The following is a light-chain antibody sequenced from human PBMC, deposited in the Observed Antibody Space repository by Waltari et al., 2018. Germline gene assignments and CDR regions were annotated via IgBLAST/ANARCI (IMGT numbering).Light chain of an antibody. V-gene: IGLV3-25*03. CDR3: QSADNSGTPVV. CDR2: KDS. Sequence: SYDLTKPPSVSVSPGQTARTTCSGNTLPKQFAYCYQQKPGQAPVLMIYKDSERPSGIPERFSGSSSGTTVMLTISGVQAEDEADYYCQSADNSGTPVVFGGGTKLTVL. CDR1: TLPKQF. J-gene: IGLJ2*01.